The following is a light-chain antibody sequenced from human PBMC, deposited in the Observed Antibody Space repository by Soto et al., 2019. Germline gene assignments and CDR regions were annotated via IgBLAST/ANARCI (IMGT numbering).Light chain of an antibody. CDR3: CSYAGTVV. CDR1: SSDVGSYNL. Sequence: QSVLTQPASVSGSPGQSITISCTGTSSDVGSYNLVSWYQQHPGKAPKLMIYEVSKRPSGVSNRFSGSKSGNTASLTISGLQAEDEADYYCCSYAGTVVFGGGPKLTVL. V-gene: IGLV2-23*02. J-gene: IGLJ2*01. CDR2: EVS.